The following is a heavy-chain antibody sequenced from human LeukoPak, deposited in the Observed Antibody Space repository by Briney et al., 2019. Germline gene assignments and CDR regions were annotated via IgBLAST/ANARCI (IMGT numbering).Heavy chain of an antibody. D-gene: IGHD2-15*01. V-gene: IGHV3-15*01. CDR1: GLTFSSDW. CDR3: TSAKSLLRY. CDR2: IKNTADGGTI. Sequence: GGSLRLSCAASGLTFSSDWMGWVRQAPGKGLEWVGRIKNTADGGTIDYAAAVKGRFTISRDDSKKTLYLQMNSLKSEDTALYYCTSAKSLLRYWGQGTLVTVSS. J-gene: IGHJ4*02.